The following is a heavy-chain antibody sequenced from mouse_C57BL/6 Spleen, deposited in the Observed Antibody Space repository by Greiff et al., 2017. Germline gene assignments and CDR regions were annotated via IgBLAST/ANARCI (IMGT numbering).Heavy chain of an antibody. V-gene: IGHV1-76*01. CDR3: ARSDYGSSLFAY. D-gene: IGHD1-1*01. CDR2: IYPGSGNT. J-gene: IGHJ3*01. CDR1: GYTFTDYY. Sequence: QVQLQQSGAVLVRPGASVKLSCKASGYTFTDYYINWVKQRPGQGLEWIARIYPGSGNTYYNEKFKGKATLTAEKSSSTAYMQLSSLTSEDSAVYFCARSDYGSSLFAYWGQGTLVTVSA.